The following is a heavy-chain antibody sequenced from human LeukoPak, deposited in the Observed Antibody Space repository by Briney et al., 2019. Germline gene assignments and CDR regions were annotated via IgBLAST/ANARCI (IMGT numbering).Heavy chain of an antibody. D-gene: IGHD3-22*01. CDR1: GFSFNNYW. J-gene: IGHJ4*02. CDR2: IWYGGSKK. CDR3: AKDSSAYYLDY. V-gene: IGHV3-33*06. Sequence: GGSLRLSCAASGFSFNNYWMTWVRQAPGKGLEGVARIWYGGSKKSYGDSVKGRFTISRDNSRNIVYLEMSDLRAEDTAVYSCAKDSSAYYLDYWGKGTLVTVSS.